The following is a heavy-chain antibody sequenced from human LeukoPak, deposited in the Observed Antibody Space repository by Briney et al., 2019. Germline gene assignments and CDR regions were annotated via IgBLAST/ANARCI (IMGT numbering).Heavy chain of an antibody. CDR2: MSAGGRIT. CDR1: GLTFSDYS. J-gene: IGHJ4*02. Sequence: GGSLRLSCAVSGLTFSDYSMTWVRQAPGKGLFWVSGMSAGGRITYYGDSVKGRFTISRDNSRNTLYLQMNSLSAEGTAVYYCAKDAAGPEYWGQGTLVAVSS. V-gene: IGHV3-23*01. CDR3: AKDAAGPEY. D-gene: IGHD6-13*01.